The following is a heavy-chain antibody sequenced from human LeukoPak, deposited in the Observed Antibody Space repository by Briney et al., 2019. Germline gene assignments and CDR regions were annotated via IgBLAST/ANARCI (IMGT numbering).Heavy chain of an antibody. Sequence: GASVKVSCKVSGYTLTELSMHWVRQAPGKGLEWMGGFDPEDGETIYAQKFQGRVTMTEDTSTDTAYVELSSLRSEDTAVYYCALLMVRGVIGAFDIWGQGTMVTVSS. J-gene: IGHJ3*02. CDR1: GYTLTELS. CDR2: FDPEDGET. V-gene: IGHV1-24*01. CDR3: ALLMVRGVIGAFDI. D-gene: IGHD3-10*01.